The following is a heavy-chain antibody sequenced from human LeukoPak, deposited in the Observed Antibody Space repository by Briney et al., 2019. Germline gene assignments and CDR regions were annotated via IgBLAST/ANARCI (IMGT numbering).Heavy chain of an antibody. CDR3: ARTHGSRYNWFDP. D-gene: IGHD6-13*01. V-gene: IGHV4-4*07. CDR1: AGSISSYY. Sequence: SETLSLTCTVSAGSISSYYWSWIRQPAEKGLEWIGRIYTTGSTNYNPSLKSRVTMSVDTSKNQFSLTLSSVTAADTAVYYCARTHGSRYNWFDPWGQGTLVTVSS. CDR2: IYTTGST. J-gene: IGHJ5*02.